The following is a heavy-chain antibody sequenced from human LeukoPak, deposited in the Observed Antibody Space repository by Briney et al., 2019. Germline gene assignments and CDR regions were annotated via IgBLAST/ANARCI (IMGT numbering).Heavy chain of an antibody. V-gene: IGHV4-30-4*08. Sequence: PSETLSLTRTVSGGSISSGDYYWSWIGQPPGKGLEWIGYIYYSGSTYYNPALKSRVTISVDTSKNQFSLKLSSVTAADTAVYYCARAPGFFGVVTLAFDIWGQGTMVTVSS. J-gene: IGHJ3*02. CDR2: IYYSGST. CDR1: GGSISSGDYY. D-gene: IGHD3-3*01. CDR3: ARAPGFFGVVTLAFDI.